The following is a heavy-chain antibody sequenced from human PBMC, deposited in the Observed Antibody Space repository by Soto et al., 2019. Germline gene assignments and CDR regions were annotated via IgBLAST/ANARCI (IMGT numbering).Heavy chain of an antibody. CDR1: GFNFRGEA. D-gene: IGHD1-26*01. V-gene: IGHV3-23*01. Sequence: EVQLLDSGGGLVQPGGSLRLSCAASGFNFRGEAMTWVRQAPVKGLEWISALTPGGETTYYINSVKGLFTISRDNAKDTLFLQMNSLTDADTAIYYCVKDSPVSGKYQDLDYWGQGTLGTVSS. J-gene: IGHJ4*02. CDR3: VKDSPVSGKYQDLDY. CDR2: LTPGGETT.